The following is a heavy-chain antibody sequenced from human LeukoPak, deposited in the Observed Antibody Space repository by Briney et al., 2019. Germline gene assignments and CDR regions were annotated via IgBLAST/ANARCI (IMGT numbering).Heavy chain of an antibody. CDR1: GLTFRDYA. V-gene: IGHV3-23*01. CDR3: ARKDYYYYDVDV. Sequence: GGSLRLSCAASGLTFRDYAMNWVRQAPGKGLEWVSTISGSGGSTYYADSVKGRFTISRDNSKNTLYLQMNSLRAEDTAVYYCARKDYYYYDVDVWGQGTTVTVSS. CDR2: ISGSGGST. J-gene: IGHJ6*02.